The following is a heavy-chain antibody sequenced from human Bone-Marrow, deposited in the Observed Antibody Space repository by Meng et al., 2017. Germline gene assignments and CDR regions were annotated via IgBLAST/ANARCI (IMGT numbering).Heavy chain of an antibody. D-gene: IGHD3-16*01. CDR3: ARDRLRTSFYYYYGMDV. CDR1: GFTFSSYS. Sequence: GESLKISCAASGFTFSSYSMNWVRQAPGKGLEWVSSISSSSSYIYYADSVKGRFTISRDNAKNSLYLQMNSLRAEDTAVYYCARDRLRTSFYYYYGMDVWGQGTTVTVSS. V-gene: IGHV3-21*01. J-gene: IGHJ6*02. CDR2: ISSSSSYI.